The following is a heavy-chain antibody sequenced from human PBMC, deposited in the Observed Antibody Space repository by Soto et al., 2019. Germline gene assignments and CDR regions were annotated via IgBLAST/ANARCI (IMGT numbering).Heavy chain of an antibody. V-gene: IGHV3-30*18. Sequence: GGSLRLSCAASGFTFSSYGMHWVRQAPGKGLEWVAVISYDGSNKYYADSVKGRFTISRDNSKNTLYLQMNSLRAEDTAVYYCAKDWGVLRYFDWLSHGAFDIWGQGTMVTVSS. CDR1: GFTFSSYG. D-gene: IGHD3-9*01. CDR3: AKDWGVLRYFDWLSHGAFDI. CDR2: ISYDGSNK. J-gene: IGHJ3*02.